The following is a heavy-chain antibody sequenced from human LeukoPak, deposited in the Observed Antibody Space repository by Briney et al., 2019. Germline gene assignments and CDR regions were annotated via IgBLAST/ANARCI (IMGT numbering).Heavy chain of an antibody. J-gene: IGHJ4*02. V-gene: IGHV3-21*01. CDR1: GFTFSSYA. CDR2: IGSSSSYI. D-gene: IGHD3-10*01. Sequence: PGGSLRLSCAASGFTFSSYAMHWVRQAPGKGLEWVSSIGSSSSYIYYADSVKGRFTISRDNAKNSLYLQMNSLRAEDTAVYYCARSRGGFGELLYSTQTSLDYWGQGTLVTVSS. CDR3: ARSRGGFGELLYSTQTSLDY.